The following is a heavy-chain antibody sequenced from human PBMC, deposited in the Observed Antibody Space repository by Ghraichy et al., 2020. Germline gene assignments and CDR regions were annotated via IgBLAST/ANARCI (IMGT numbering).Heavy chain of an antibody. CDR1: GFTFSDYW. V-gene: IGHV3-7*01. D-gene: IGHD3-10*02. J-gene: IGHJ4*02. CDR2: IKQDGSEI. CDR3: ARDVRWFDY. Sequence: GGSLRLSCVASGFTFSDYWMTWVRQAPGKGLGWVGDIKQDGSEIKYVDSVRGRFTISRDNARNSVYLQMNSLRADDTGVYYCARDVRWFDYWGQGTLVGVSP.